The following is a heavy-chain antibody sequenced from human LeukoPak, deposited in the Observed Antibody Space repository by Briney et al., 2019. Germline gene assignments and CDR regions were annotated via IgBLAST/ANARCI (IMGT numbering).Heavy chain of an antibody. CDR3: ARGGYSSSWYVRAPFNYYYYGMDV. Sequence: ASVKVSCKASGYTFTGYYMHWVRQAPGRGLEWMGWINPNSGGTNYAQKFQGWVTMTRDTSISTAYMGLSRLRSDDTAVYYCARGGYSSSWYVRAPFNYYYYGMDVWGQGTTVTVSS. CDR2: INPNSGGT. D-gene: IGHD6-13*01. CDR1: GYTFTGYY. V-gene: IGHV1-2*04. J-gene: IGHJ6*02.